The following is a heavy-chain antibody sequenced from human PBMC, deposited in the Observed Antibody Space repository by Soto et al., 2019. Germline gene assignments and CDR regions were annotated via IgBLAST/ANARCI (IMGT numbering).Heavy chain of an antibody. J-gene: IGHJ4*02. V-gene: IGHV4-34*01. Sequence: SETLSLTCAVYGGSFSGYYWSWIRQPPGKGLEWIGEINHSGSTNYNPSLKSRVTISVDTSKNQFSLKLSSVTAADTAVYYCARGGYSYGYFDYWGQGTLVTVSS. CDR1: GGSFSGYY. D-gene: IGHD5-18*01. CDR2: INHSGST. CDR3: ARGGYSYGYFDY.